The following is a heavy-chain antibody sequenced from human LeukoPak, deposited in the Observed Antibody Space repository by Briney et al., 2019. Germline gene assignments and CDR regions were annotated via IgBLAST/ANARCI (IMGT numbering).Heavy chain of an antibody. V-gene: IGHV3-30-3*01. CDR2: ISYDGSNK. Sequence: PGRSLRLSCAASGFTFSSNAMHWVRQAPGKGLECVAVISYDGSNKYYADSVKGRFTISRDNSKNTLYLQMNSLRAEDTAVYYCARGHSSSSVYYYYGMDVWGQGTTVTVSS. CDR1: GFTFSSNA. CDR3: ARGHSSSSVYYYYGMDV. D-gene: IGHD6-6*01. J-gene: IGHJ6*02.